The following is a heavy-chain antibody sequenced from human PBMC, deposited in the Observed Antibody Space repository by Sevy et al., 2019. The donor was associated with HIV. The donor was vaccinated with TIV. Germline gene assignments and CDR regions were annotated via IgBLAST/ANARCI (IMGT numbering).Heavy chain of an antibody. Sequence: LSLTCAASGFTLNKYNMIWVRQAPGKGLEWVSFISSGSNYIYYADSVRGRFTTSRDNAKNSLYLQMNTLRAEDTAVYYCAREGSGRYWGQGTLVTVSS. V-gene: IGHV3-21*01. CDR2: ISSGSNYI. D-gene: IGHD3-10*01. CDR3: AREGSGRY. CDR1: GFTLNKYN. J-gene: IGHJ4*02.